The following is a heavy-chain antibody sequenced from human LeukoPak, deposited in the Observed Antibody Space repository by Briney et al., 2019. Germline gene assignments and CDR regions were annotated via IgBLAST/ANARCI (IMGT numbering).Heavy chain of an antibody. V-gene: IGHV3-23*01. J-gene: IGHJ4*02. D-gene: IGHD3-10*01. Sequence: GGSLRLSCAASGFTFSSYGMSWVRQAPGKGLEWVSAISGSGGSTYYADSVKGRFTISRDNSKNTLYLQMNSLRAEDTAVYYCARKAGYYYGSGDYWGQGTLVTVSS. CDR2: ISGSGGST. CDR3: ARKAGYYYGSGDY. CDR1: GFTFSSYG.